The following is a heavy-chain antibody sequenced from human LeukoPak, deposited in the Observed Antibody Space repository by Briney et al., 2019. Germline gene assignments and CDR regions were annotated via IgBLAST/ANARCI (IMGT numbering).Heavy chain of an antibody. D-gene: IGHD6-13*01. CDR1: GFTFSDYW. CDR3: ARAAYSSTWYSRYFDL. CDR2: ISSDGSRV. J-gene: IGHJ2*01. Sequence: GGSLTLSCAASGFTFSDYWMHWVRQAPGKGLVWVSRISSDGSRVTYADSVKGRFTISRDNAKNTLYLQMNSLRAGDTAVYYCARAAYSSTWYSRYFDLWGRGTLVTVSS. V-gene: IGHV3-74*01.